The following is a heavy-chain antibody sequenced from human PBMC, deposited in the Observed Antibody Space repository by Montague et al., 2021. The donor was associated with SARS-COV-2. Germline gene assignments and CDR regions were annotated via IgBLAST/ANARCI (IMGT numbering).Heavy chain of an antibody. Sequence: SETLSLTCTVSGYSISSGYYCGWIRQPPGKGLEWIGSIYHSGSTYYNPPLKSRVIISVDTSKNQFSLQLSSVTAADTAVYYCARDVRYYGFWVGRAQTSSGYWGQGTLVTVSS. CDR1: GYSISSGYY. D-gene: IGHD3-3*01. CDR3: ARDVRYYGFWVGRAQTSSGY. V-gene: IGHV4-38-2*02. CDR2: IYHSGST. J-gene: IGHJ4*03.